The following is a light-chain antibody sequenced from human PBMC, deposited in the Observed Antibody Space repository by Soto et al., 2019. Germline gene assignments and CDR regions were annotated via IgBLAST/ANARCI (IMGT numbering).Light chain of an antibody. CDR2: DAS. V-gene: IGKV1D-13*01. CDR3: QQFFNDGLT. CDR1: QGISSA. J-gene: IGKJ4*01. Sequence: IQLTQSPSSLSASVGDRVTITCRASQGISSALAWYQQEPGKAPDLLIYDASTLETGAPSRFSGSGSGTYFSLSIITLQSVYVATYFCQQFFNDGLTYGGGTKVDIK.